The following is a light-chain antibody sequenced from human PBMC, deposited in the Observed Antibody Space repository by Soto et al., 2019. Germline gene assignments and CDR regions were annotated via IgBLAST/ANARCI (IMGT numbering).Light chain of an antibody. V-gene: IGKV3-20*01. CDR1: QSVSSSY. J-gene: IGKJ3*01. Sequence: IVLTQSPGTLSLSPGERATLSCRARQSVSSSYLAWYQQKPGQAPRLLIYGASSRATGIPDRFSGSGSGTDFTLTISRLEPEDFAVYYWQQYGSSPDTFGPGTKVDIK. CDR2: GAS. CDR3: QQYGSSPDT.